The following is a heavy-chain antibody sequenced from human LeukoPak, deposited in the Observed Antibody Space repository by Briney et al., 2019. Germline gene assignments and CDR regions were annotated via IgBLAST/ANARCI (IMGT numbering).Heavy chain of an antibody. D-gene: IGHD1-26*01. Sequence: PSETLSLTCTVSGGSISSSSYYWGWIRQPRGKGLEWIGSIYYSGSTYYNPSLKSRVTISVDTSKNQFSLKLSSVTAADTAVYYCARGQVGATKAEYFQHWGQGTLVTVSS. CDR1: GGSISSSSYY. J-gene: IGHJ1*01. CDR3: ARGQVGATKAEYFQH. CDR2: IYYSGST. V-gene: IGHV4-39*07.